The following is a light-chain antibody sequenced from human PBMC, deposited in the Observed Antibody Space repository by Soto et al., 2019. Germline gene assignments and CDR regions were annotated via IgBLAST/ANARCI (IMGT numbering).Light chain of an antibody. V-gene: IGKV2-28*01. CDR1: QSLLHRNGYNY. Sequence: DIVVTQSPLSLPVTPGEPASITCRSSQSLLHRNGYNYLDWYLQRPGQSPQLLIYLGSNRASGVPDRFSGSGSGTFFTLTISRVGAEDIGVYYCMQAVQTVPITFGQGTRLEIK. CDR2: LGS. CDR3: MQAVQTVPIT. J-gene: IGKJ5*01.